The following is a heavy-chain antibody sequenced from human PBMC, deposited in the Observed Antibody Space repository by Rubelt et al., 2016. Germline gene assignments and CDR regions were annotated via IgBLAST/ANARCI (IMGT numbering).Heavy chain of an antibody. Sequence: QLQLQESGPGLVKPSETLSLTCTVSGGSISSSSYYWGWIRQPPGKGLEWIGSIYYSGSTYYNPSLKSRVTISVDTSKNQFSLRLSDVTAADTAGYYCARADYYDSSGYHNWFDPWGQGTLVTVSS. CDR1: GGSISSSSYY. V-gene: IGHV4-39*07. CDR2: IYYSGST. J-gene: IGHJ5*02. CDR3: ARADYYDSSGYHNWFDP. D-gene: IGHD3-22*01.